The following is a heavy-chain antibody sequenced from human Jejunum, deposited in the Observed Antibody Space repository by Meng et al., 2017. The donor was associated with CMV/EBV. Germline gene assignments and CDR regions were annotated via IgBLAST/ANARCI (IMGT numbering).Heavy chain of an antibody. J-gene: IGHJ4*02. CDR2: IRYDGNNE. D-gene: IGHD1-26*01. CDR1: FTFSRYG. Sequence: FTFSRYGMHWVRQAPGKGLEWVAFIRYDGNNEYFGDSVRGRFTISRDNSKNTLYLQMNSLRVDDTAVYYCAKDRNFITLGATVESWGQGTLVTVSS. V-gene: IGHV3-30*02. CDR3: AKDRNFITLGATVES.